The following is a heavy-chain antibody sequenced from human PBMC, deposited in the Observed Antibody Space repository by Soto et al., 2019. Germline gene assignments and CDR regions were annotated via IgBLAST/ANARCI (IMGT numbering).Heavy chain of an antibody. CDR1: GFTFSTYS. J-gene: IGHJ4*02. CDR3: ARDPDGIIDFDY. CDR2: TTSDSSTR. V-gene: IGHV3-48*02. Sequence: GGSLRLSCAASGFTFSTYSMNWVRQAPGKGLEWISYTTSDSSTRHYADFVKGRFTISRDNAKNSLYLQMNSLRDEDTAVYFCARDPDGIIDFDYWGQGTQVTVSS. D-gene: IGHD3-10*01.